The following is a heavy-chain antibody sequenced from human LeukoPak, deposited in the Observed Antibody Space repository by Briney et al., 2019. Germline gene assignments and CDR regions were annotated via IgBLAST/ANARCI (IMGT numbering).Heavy chain of an antibody. V-gene: IGHV3-74*01. CDR2: INSDGRYT. CDR3: TRVDDSSGYESDY. CDR1: GFTFSGYW. Sequence: GGSLRLSCAVSGFTFSGYWMQWVRHPPGKGLVWVSRINSDGRYTSDADFVKGRFTTSRDNAKNTLYLQMNGLKVEDTAVYYCTRVDDSSGYESDYWGQGTLVTVSS. D-gene: IGHD3-22*01. J-gene: IGHJ4*02.